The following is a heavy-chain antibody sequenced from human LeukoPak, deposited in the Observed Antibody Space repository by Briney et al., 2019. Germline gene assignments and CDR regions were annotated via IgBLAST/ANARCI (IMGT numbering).Heavy chain of an antibody. CDR3: ATAPRSSGLKDI. Sequence: RGSLRLSCAASGFTFSSYEMNWVRQAPGKGLEWVSYISSSGSTIYYADSVKGRFTISRDNAKNSLYLQMNSPRAEDTAVYYCATAPRSSGLKDIWGQGTMVTVSS. D-gene: IGHD3-22*01. V-gene: IGHV3-48*03. J-gene: IGHJ3*02. CDR1: GFTFSSYE. CDR2: ISSSGSTI.